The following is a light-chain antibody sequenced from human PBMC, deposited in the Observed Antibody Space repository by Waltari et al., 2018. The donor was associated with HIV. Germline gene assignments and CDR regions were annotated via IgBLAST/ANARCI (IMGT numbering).Light chain of an antibody. V-gene: IGLV3-25*03. Sequence: SYELTQPPSVSVSPGQTARITCSGDALPKQHAYWFQQKPGQAPVVVIYHDTDGPAGIPERLAGSSLGTMVTLTITGVQAEDEADYYCQSTDRSGTYWVFGGGTKLTVL. CDR1: ALPKQH. CDR3: QSTDRSGTYWV. CDR2: HDT. J-gene: IGLJ3*02.